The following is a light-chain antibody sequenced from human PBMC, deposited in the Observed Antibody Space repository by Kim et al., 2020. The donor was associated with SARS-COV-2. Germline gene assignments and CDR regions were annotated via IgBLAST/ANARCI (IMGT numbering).Light chain of an antibody. J-gene: IGLJ2*01. CDR3: SSYTAASTWV. CDR2: DVT. CDR1: SSDIGGYKS. Sequence: QSALTQPASVPGSPGQSITISCIGSSSDIGGYKSVSWYQQHPGKPPKLMISDVTKRPSGVSNRFSGSKSGNTASLTISGLQADDEADYYCSSYTAASTWVFGGGTQLTVL. V-gene: IGLV2-14*03.